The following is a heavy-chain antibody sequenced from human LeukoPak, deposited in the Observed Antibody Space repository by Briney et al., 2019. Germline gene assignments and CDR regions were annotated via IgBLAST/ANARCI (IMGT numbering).Heavy chain of an antibody. J-gene: IGHJ3*02. CDR3: ARGLNNRKSGRRFDVFEI. V-gene: IGHV4-39*07. CDR1: GDSISSSSYY. D-gene: IGHD1-14*01. CDR2: IYYSGST. Sequence: PSETLSLTCTVSGDSISSSSYYWGWIRQPPGKGLEWIGSIYYSGSTDYNPSLKSRVTISADTSKNQFSLRLRSVTAADTAVYYCARGLNNRKSGRRFDVFEIWGQGTMVTVSS.